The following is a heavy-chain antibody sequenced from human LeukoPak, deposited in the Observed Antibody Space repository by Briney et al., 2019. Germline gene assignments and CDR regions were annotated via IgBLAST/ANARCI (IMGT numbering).Heavy chain of an antibody. V-gene: IGHV3-53*01. CDR3: VKRTVGAGFDI. Sequence: GGSLRLSCAASGFTVSSNFMHWVRQAPGKGLEWVAGIHNDYRTFYADSVKGRFTILRDDSANTVYLQMNSLRAEDTAVHYCVKRTVGAGFDIWGQGTMVTVSS. D-gene: IGHD4-11*01. J-gene: IGHJ3*02. CDR1: GFTVSSNF. CDR2: IHNDYRT.